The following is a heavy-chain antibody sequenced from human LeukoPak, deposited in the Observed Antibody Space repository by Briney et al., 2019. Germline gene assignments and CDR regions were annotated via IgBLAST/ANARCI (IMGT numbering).Heavy chain of an antibody. D-gene: IGHD6-13*01. Sequence: PGRSLRLSCAASGFTFSDYGMHWVRQAPGKGLEWVAVIANDGGDKKYADSVRGRFTISRDNSKNTVYLQMNSLRAEDTAVFYCVKDMKIKAAGYYFDYWGQGTLVTVSS. V-gene: IGHV3-30*18. CDR3: VKDMKIKAAGYYFDY. CDR2: IANDGGDK. J-gene: IGHJ4*02. CDR1: GFTFSDYG.